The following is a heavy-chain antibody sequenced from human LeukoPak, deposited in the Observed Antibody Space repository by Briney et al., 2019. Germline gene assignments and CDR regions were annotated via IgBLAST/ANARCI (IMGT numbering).Heavy chain of an antibody. CDR2: IKEDGSVK. J-gene: IGHJ4*02. V-gene: IGHV3-7*02. D-gene: IGHD2-15*01. Sequence: GGSLRLSCVVSGFTFSSNWMSWVRQAPGKGLEWVGNIKEDGSVKYYVDSVKGRFTISRDNAKNSLYLQMNSLRAEGTAVYYCARGCSGGSCYDYWGQGTLVTVSS. CDR1: GFTFSSNW. CDR3: ARGCSGGSCYDY.